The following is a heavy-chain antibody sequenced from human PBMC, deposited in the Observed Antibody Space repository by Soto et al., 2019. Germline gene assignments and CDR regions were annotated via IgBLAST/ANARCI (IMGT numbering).Heavy chain of an antibody. CDR3: AREYSNSPEAFDI. CDR2: IYNSGRT. CDR1: GGSVNSDYYY. Sequence: SETLSLTCTVSGGSVNSDYYYWTWIRQPPGKGLEWIGYIYNSGRTNYNPSLKSRVSISTDTSRNQFSLKLTSVTAADTAVFYCAREYSNSPEAFDIWGQGSLVTVSS. V-gene: IGHV4-61*01. J-gene: IGHJ4*02. D-gene: IGHD1-26*01.